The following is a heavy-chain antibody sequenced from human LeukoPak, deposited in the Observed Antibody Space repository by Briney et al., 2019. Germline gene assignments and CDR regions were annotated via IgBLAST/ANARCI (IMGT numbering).Heavy chain of an antibody. V-gene: IGHV3-48*04. J-gene: IGHJ4*02. CDR1: GFTFSSFS. D-gene: IGHD3-3*01. Sequence: GGSLRLSCAASGFTFSSFSMNWVRQAPGKGLEWVSYISSSSSTIYYADSVKGRFTISRDNAKNSLYLQMNSLRAEDTAVYYCARGRLVYYDFWSGYHYWGQGTLVTVSS. CDR2: ISSSSSTI. CDR3: ARGRLVYYDFWSGYHY.